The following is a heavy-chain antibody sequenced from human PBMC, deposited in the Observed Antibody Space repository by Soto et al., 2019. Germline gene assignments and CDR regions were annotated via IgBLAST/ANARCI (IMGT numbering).Heavy chain of an antibody. V-gene: IGHV3-23*01. CDR1: GFTFSDFA. CDR3: VKMEGIDPWPYSFAY. J-gene: IGHJ4*02. CDR2: IYGGGNGP. Sequence: GGSLRLSCAATGFTFSDFAMSWVRQAPGKGLEWVSRIYGGGNGPHYADSVKGRVTISRDNSKNTLYLQMNSLRAEDTAVYYCVKMEGIDPWPYSFAYWAQRTLVPVSS. D-gene: IGHD1-1*01.